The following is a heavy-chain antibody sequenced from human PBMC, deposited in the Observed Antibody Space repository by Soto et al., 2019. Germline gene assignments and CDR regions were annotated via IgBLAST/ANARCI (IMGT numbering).Heavy chain of an antibody. Sequence: EVQLLESGGGLVQPGGSLRLSCAASGFTFSNYAMSWVRQAPGKGLEWVSGISGGGGSSYYADSVKGRFTISRDNSKNTLYLQMNSLRAEDRAVYYCAHNCGVDCHSVFFYWGQGTLVIVSP. D-gene: IGHD2-21*02. CDR1: GFTFSNYA. CDR3: AHNCGVDCHSVFFY. V-gene: IGHV3-23*01. CDR2: ISGGGGSS. J-gene: IGHJ4*02.